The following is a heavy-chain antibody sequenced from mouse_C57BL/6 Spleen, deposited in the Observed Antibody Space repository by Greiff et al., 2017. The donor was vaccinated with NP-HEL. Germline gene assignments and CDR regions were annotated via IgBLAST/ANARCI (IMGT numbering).Heavy chain of an antibody. V-gene: IGHV1-14*01. CDR2: IYPYNDGT. CDR1: GYTFTSYV. J-gene: IGHJ3*01. D-gene: IGHD2-5*01. Sequence: VQLKESGAELARPGASVKMSCKASGYTFTSYVMHWVKQKPGQGLEWIGYIYPYNDGTKYNEKFKGKATLTSDKSSSTAYMELSSLTSEDSAVYYCARWGSNYWFAYWGQGTLVTVSA. CDR3: ARWGSNYWFAY.